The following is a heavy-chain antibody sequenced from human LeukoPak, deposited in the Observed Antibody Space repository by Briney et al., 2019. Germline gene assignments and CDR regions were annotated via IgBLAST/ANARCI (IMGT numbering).Heavy chain of an antibody. CDR3: AGNRNALGDVNWLDP. CDR1: GASISGYY. V-gene: IGHV4-59*01. J-gene: IGHJ5*02. CDR2: IYDTGSS. D-gene: IGHD1/OR15-1a*01. Sequence: SETLSLTRTVSGASISGYYRNWLRQSPGKGLEGIAFIYDTGSSNYNPSLTSRVTISIDTSKNQFSLKLKSVTAADTAVYYCAGNRNALGDVNWLDPWGQGTLVTVSS.